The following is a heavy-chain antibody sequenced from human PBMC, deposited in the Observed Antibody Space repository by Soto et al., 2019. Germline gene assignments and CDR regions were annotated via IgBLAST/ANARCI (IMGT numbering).Heavy chain of an antibody. V-gene: IGHV4-30-4*01. CDR3: ARDNILGILYGGMDV. Sequence: PSETLSLTCTVSGGSISSGDYYWSWIRQPPGKGLEWIGHIYYSGSTYYNPSLKSRVTISVDTSKNQFSLRLSSVTAADTAVYYCARDNILGILYGGMDVWGQGTTVTVSS. J-gene: IGHJ6*02. CDR1: GGSISSGDYY. CDR2: IYYSGST. D-gene: IGHD3-3*01.